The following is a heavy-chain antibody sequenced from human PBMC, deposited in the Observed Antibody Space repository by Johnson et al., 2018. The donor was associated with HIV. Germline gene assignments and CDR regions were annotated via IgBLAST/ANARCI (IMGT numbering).Heavy chain of an antibody. CDR2: ISYDGSNK. CDR1: GFTFSSYA. V-gene: IGHV3-30-3*01. CDR3: ASTGSGSDDAFDI. D-gene: IGHD3-10*01. Sequence: QEQLVESGGGVVQPGRSLRLSCAASGFTFSSYAMHWVRQAPGKGLEWVAVISYDGSNKYYADSVKGRFTISGDNSKNTLYLQMNSLRAEDTAVYYCASTGSGSDDAFDIWGQGTMVTVSS. J-gene: IGHJ3*02.